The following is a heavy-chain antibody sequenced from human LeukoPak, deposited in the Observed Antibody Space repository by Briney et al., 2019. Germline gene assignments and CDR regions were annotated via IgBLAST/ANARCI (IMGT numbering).Heavy chain of an antibody. Sequence: SETLSLTCAVYGGSFSGYYWSWIRQPPGKGLEWIGEINHSGSTNYNPSLKSRVTISVDTSKNQFSLKLSSVTAADTAVYYCARHYYDSSGFDYWGRGTLVTVSS. D-gene: IGHD3-22*01. V-gene: IGHV4-34*01. CDR1: GGSFSGYY. CDR2: INHSGST. J-gene: IGHJ4*02. CDR3: ARHYYDSSGFDY.